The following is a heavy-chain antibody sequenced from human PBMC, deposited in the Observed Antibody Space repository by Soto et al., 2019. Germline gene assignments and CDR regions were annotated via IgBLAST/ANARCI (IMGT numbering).Heavy chain of an antibody. D-gene: IGHD3-22*01. V-gene: IGHV1-69*06. CDR3: ASTKYDSSAYYYWYLGL. CDR2: IIPIFGTA. J-gene: IGHJ2*01. CDR1: EDTFRNYA. Sequence: QVELVQSGAEVQKPGSSVKVSCQASEDTFRNYAISWVRQAPGQGLEWMGGIIPIFGTANYAQKFQGRVTITADISATTVYLELSSLRSEDTAGYYCASTKYDSSAYYYWYLGLWGRGTLVTVSS.